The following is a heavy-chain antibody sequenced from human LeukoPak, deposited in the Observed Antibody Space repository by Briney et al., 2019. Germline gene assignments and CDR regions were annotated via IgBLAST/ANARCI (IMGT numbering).Heavy chain of an antibody. CDR2: ISAYNGNT. V-gene: IGHV1-18*01. D-gene: IGHD6-6*01. Sequence: GASVTVSCKASVYTFTSYSISGVRPAPGQGVEWVGWISAYNGNTNYAQKLQGRVTMTTDTSTSTPSMELRSLRPDDTAVYYCASLIEYSSSRVRTDDAFDIWGQGTMVTVSS. CDR3: ASLIEYSSSRVRTDDAFDI. J-gene: IGHJ3*02. CDR1: VYTFTSYS.